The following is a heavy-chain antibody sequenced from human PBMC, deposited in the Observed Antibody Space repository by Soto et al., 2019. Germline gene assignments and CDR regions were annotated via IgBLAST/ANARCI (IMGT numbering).Heavy chain of an antibody. D-gene: IGHD3-10*01. Sequence: EVQLLESGGGLVQPGGSLRLSCAASGFTFSSYAMSWVRQAPGKGLEWVSSMGGSGGSTYYADSVKGRFTISRDNSKNTLDLQMNSLRAEDTAVYYCAKFRGYGSASYYFDYWGQGTLVTVSS. J-gene: IGHJ4*02. V-gene: IGHV3-23*01. CDR3: AKFRGYGSASYYFDY. CDR1: GFTFSSYA. CDR2: MGGSGGST.